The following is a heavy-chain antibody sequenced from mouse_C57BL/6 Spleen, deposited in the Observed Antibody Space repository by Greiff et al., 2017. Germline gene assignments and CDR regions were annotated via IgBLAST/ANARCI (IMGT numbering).Heavy chain of an antibody. Sequence: QVHVKQSGAELVRPGASVTLSCKASGYTFTDYEMHWVKQTPVHGLEWIGAIDPETGGTAYNQKFKGKAILTADKSSSTAYMELRSLTSEDSAVYYCTRYTYWGQGTTLTVSS. J-gene: IGHJ2*01. CDR3: TRYTY. CDR2: IDPETGGT. CDR1: GYTFTDYE. V-gene: IGHV1-15*01.